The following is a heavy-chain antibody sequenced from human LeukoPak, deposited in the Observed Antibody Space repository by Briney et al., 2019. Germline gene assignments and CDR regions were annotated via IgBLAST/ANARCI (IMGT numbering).Heavy chain of an antibody. J-gene: IGHJ4*02. Sequence: ASVKVSCKASGYTFTRYYMHWVRQGPGQGLEWMGIIGPSGGSTSYAQKFQGRVTMTRDTSTSTVYMELSGLRSEDTAVYYCARDKSGTTQGDFDYWGQGTLVTVSS. CDR2: IGPSGGST. D-gene: IGHD1-1*01. CDR1: GYTFTRYY. V-gene: IGHV1-46*01. CDR3: ARDKSGTTQGDFDY.